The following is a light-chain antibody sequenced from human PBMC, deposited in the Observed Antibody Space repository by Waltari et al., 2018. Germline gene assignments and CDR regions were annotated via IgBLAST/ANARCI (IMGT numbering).Light chain of an antibody. CDR3: CSYAGYSMWV. J-gene: IGLJ3*02. Sequence: QSALTQPASVSGSPGQSITISCTGTTSDVGSYNLVSWYQQHPGKAPKLIIYEGSKRPSGVSNHVSGSKSGNTASLTISGLQADDEADYYCCSYAGYSMWVFGGGTKLTVL. V-gene: IGLV2-23*01. CDR2: EGS. CDR1: TSDVGSYNL.